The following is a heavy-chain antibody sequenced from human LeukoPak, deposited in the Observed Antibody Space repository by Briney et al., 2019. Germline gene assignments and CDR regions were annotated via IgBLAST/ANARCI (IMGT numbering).Heavy chain of an antibody. Sequence: SETLSLTCTVTGGSISSSSFLWGWIRQPPGKELEWTGSVYYNGSTYQNPSLKNRITMSVDTSTNQFSLKVTSMTAADTALYFCARQRSGLGRPLFFFDYWGLGTLVTFSS. CDR1: GGSISSSSFL. V-gene: IGHV4-39*01. CDR3: ARQRSGLGRPLFFFDY. CDR2: VYYNGST. D-gene: IGHD3-16*01. J-gene: IGHJ4*02.